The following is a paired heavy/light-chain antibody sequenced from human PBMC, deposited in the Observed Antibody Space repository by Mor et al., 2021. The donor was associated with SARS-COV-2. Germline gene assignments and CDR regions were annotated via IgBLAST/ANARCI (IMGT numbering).Light chain of an antibody. V-gene: IGKV3-20*01. CDR1: QSVSSSY. CDR2: GAS. Sequence: EIVLTQSPGTLSLSPGERATLSCRASQSVSSSYLAWYQQKPGQVPRLLIYGASSRATGIPDNFSGSGSGTDFTLTISRLEPEDFAVYYCQQYGSSPLTFGGGTRVEIK. CDR3: QQYGSSPLT. J-gene: IGKJ4*01.
Heavy chain of an antibody. V-gene: IGHV3-23*01. Sequence: EVHLLESGGGLVQPGGSLRLSCAASGFTFSSYAMSWVRQAPGKGLEWVSAISGSGGATYYADSVKGRFTISRDNSKNTLFLQINSLRAEDTAVYYCAKGANYFDSSGYYYNWGQGSLVTVSS. CDR1: GFTFSSYA. J-gene: IGHJ4*02. CDR3: AKGANYFDSSGYYYN. CDR2: ISGSGGAT. D-gene: IGHD3-22*01.